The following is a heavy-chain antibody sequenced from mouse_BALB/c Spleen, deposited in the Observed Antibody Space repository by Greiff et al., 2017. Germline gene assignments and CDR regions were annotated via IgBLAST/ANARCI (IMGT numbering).Heavy chain of an antibody. CDR3: AREGVWFAY. CDR1: GYTFTSYW. CDR2: IYPGDGDT. D-gene: IGHD3-3*01. Sequence: QVQLKESGAELARPGASVKLSCKASGYTFTSYWMQWVKQRPGQGLEWIGAIYPGDGDTRYTQKFKGKATLTADKSSSTAYMQLSSLASEDSAVYYCAREGVWFAYWGQGTLVTVSA. V-gene: IGHV1-87*01. J-gene: IGHJ3*01.